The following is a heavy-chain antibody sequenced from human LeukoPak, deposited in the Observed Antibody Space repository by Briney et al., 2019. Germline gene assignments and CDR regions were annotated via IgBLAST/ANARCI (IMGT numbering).Heavy chain of an antibody. D-gene: IGHD6-13*01. CDR2: INHSGST. CDR1: GGSFSGYY. V-gene: IGHV4-34*01. J-gene: IGHJ6*03. CDR3: ARGGGYRYYYYYMDV. Sequence: SETLSLTCAVYGGSFSGYYWSWIRQPPGKGLEWIGEINHSGSTNYNPSLKNRVTISVDTSKNQFSLKLSSVTAADTAVYYCARGGGYRYYYYYMDVWGKGTTVTVSS.